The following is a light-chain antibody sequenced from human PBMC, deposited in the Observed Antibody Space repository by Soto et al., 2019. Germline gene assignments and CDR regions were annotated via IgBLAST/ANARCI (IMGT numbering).Light chain of an antibody. V-gene: IGKV3-15*01. CDR2: GAS. Sequence: EIVMTQSPATLSVSPGERATLSCRASQSVSSNLAWYQQKPGQAPRLLIYGASTRATGIPARFSGSGSGTGFTLTISSLQSEDLVVYYCQQYNNWPPYTFGQGTQLESK. CDR1: QSVSSN. J-gene: IGKJ2*01. CDR3: QQYNNWPPYT.